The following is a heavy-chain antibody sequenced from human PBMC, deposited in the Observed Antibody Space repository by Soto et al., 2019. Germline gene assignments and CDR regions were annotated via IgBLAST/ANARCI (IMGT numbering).Heavy chain of an antibody. V-gene: IGHV3-33*01. CDR3: ARDMQPDYYYYYGMDV. CDR1: GFTFSSYG. Sequence: GGSLRLSCAASGFTFSSYGMHWVRQAPGKGLEWVAVIWYDGSNKYYADSVKGRFTISRDNSKNTLYLQMNSLRAEDTAVYYCARDMQPDYYYYYGMDVWGQGTTVTVSS. J-gene: IGHJ6*02. D-gene: IGHD2-2*01. CDR2: IWYDGSNK.